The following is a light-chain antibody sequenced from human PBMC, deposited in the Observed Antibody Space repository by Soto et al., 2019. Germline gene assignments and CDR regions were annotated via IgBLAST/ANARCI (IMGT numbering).Light chain of an antibody. CDR2: GND. J-gene: IGLJ3*02. CDR1: NSNVVNNT. Sequence: QSVRTQPPSAXEAPGQRVTISCSGSNSNVVNNTVNWYQQFPGTSPSLLIEGNDQRPSGVPDRFSGSKSANSASLEISGLKSEDEADYYCAASDDGMNGWLFGGWTKVTVL. V-gene: IGLV1-44*01. CDR3: AASDDGMNGWL.